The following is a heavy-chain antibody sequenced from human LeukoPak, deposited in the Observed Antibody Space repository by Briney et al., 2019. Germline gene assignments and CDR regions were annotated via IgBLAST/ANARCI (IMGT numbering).Heavy chain of an antibody. CDR3: ARAMIVVVTLDY. CDR2: NYHSGST. J-gene: IGHJ4*02. V-gene: IGHV4-38-2*01. CDR1: GFTVSTNY. D-gene: IGHD3-22*01. Sequence: PGGSLRLSCAVSGFTVSTNYMSWVRQAPGKGLEWIGSNYHSGSTYYNPSLKSRVTISVDTSKNQFSLKLSSVTAADTAVYYCARAMIVVVTLDYWGQGTLVTVSS.